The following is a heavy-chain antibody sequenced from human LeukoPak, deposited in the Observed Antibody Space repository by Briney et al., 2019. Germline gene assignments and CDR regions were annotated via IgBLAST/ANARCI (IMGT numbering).Heavy chain of an antibody. Sequence: PGGSLRLSCAASGFTFSSYSMNWVRQAPGKGLEWISYISSSGSTIYSADSVKGRFTISRDNAKNSLYLQMNSLRAEDTAVYYCARPTPTYTSSWYIPWFDYWGQGTLVTVSS. J-gene: IGHJ4*02. D-gene: IGHD6-13*01. CDR3: ARPTPTYTSSWYIPWFDY. CDR2: ISSSGSTI. CDR1: GFTFSSYS. V-gene: IGHV3-48*04.